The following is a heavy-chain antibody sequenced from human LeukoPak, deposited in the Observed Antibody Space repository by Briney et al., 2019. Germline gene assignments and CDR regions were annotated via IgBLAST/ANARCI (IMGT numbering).Heavy chain of an antibody. CDR1: GFTFSAST. D-gene: IGHD2-15*01. CDR2: ISYDGITK. CDR3: ARGADGVSSNSRGWFDP. Sequence: GRSLRLSCVASGFTFSASTMHWVRQAPGKGLEWVAVISYDGITKYYADSVRGRFTISRDNAKNSLYLQMNSLRAEDTAVYSCARGADGVSSNSRGWFDPWGQGTLVTVSS. J-gene: IGHJ5*02. V-gene: IGHV3-30*04.